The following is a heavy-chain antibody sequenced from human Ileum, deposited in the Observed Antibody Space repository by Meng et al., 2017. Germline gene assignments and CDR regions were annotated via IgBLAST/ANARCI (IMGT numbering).Heavy chain of an antibody. CDR1: GFSFSSYS. V-gene: IGHV3-74*01. CDR2: ITHDGTGT. D-gene: IGHD2-15*01. CDR3: ACGGLTGY. J-gene: IGHJ4*02. Sequence: GGSLRLSCAASGFSFSSYSMFWFRQPPGKGLLSVSRITHDGTGTLYADSVKGRFTITRDNAKNTLYLQMNSLRAEDTAINFCACGGLTGYWGQGALVTVSS.